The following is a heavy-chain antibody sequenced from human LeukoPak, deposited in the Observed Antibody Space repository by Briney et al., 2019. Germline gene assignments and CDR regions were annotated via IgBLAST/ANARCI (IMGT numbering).Heavy chain of an antibody. CDR1: GYTFSDYY. D-gene: IGHD3-22*01. V-gene: IGHV1-2*02. CDR2: INPKSGGT. J-gene: IGHJ5*01. Sequence: ASVKVSCKASGYTFSDYYLHWVRQAPGQGLEWMGWINPKSGGTKYAQKFQGRATMTRDTSISTAYMELTRLTSDDSATYYCARGALYYYDSSGFGNWFDSWGQGTLVTVSS. CDR3: ARGALYYYDSSGFGNWFDS.